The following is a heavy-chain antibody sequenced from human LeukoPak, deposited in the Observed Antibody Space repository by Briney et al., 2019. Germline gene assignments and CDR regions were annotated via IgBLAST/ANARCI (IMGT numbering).Heavy chain of an antibody. D-gene: IGHD3-22*01. V-gene: IGHV3-48*01. CDR2: ISSSSSTI. Sequence: GGSLRLSCAASGFTFSSYSMNWVRQAPGKGLEWVSYISSSSSTIYYADSVKGRFTISRDNAKNSLYLQMNSLRAEDTAVYYCARDISYYYDSSGSQFDYWGQGTLVTVSS. J-gene: IGHJ4*02. CDR1: GFTFSSYS. CDR3: ARDISYYYDSSGSQFDY.